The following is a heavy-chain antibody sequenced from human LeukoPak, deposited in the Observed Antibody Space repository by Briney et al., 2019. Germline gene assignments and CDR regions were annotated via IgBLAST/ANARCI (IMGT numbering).Heavy chain of an antibody. CDR2: INPSGGST. J-gene: IGHJ4*02. V-gene: IGHV1-46*01. Sequence: ASVKVSCKASGYTFTGYYMHWVRQAPGQGLEWMGIINPSGGSTGYAQKFQGRVTMTRDTSTSTVYMELSSLRSEDTAVYYCARASRDSSGYFSFDYWGQGTLVTVSS. CDR1: GYTFTGYY. CDR3: ARASRDSSGYFSFDY. D-gene: IGHD3-22*01.